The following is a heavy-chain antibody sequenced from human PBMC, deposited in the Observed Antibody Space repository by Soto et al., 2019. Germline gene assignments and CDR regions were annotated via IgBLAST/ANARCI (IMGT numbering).Heavy chain of an antibody. D-gene: IGHD6-13*01. J-gene: IGHJ4*02. V-gene: IGHV5-51*01. CDR2: IYPGDSDT. CDR1: GYSFTSYW. CDR3: ARSPRSSPYFDY. Sequence: GESLKISCKGSGYSFTSYWIGWVRQVPGKGLEWMGIIYPGDSDTRYSPSFQGQVTISADKSINTAYLQWNSLEASDTAFYFCARSPRSSPYFDYWGQGALVTVSS.